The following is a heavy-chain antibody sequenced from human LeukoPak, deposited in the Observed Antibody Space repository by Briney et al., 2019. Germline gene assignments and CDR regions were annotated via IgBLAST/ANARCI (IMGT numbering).Heavy chain of an antibody. CDR3: ARVSGYSSSWFDP. J-gene: IGHJ5*02. Sequence: SQTLSLTCTVSGGSISSGSYYWSWIRQPAGKGLEWIGRIYTSGSTNYNPSLKSRVTISVDTSKNQFSLKLSSVTAADTAVYYCARVSGYSSSWFDPWGQGTLVTVSS. CDR1: GGSISSGSYY. CDR2: IYTSGST. V-gene: IGHV4-61*02. D-gene: IGHD6-13*01.